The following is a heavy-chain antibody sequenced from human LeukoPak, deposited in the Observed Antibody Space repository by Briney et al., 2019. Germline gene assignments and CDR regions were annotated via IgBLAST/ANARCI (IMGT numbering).Heavy chain of an antibody. CDR3: ARDSGDYSSPVDY. J-gene: IGHJ4*02. V-gene: IGHV3-48*01. CDR2: IGTSGLI. Sequence: GGSLRLSCAASGFTFNTYSMNWVRQAPGKGLEWVSYIGTSGLIYYADSVKGRFTISRDNAKNSLYLQMNSLRAEDTAVYYCARDSGDYSSPVDYWGQGTLVTVSS. CDR1: GFTFNTYS. D-gene: IGHD1-26*01.